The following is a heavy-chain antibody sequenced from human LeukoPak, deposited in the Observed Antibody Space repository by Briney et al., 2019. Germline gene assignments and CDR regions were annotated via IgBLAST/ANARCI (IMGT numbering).Heavy chain of an antibody. CDR1: GGSISSSSYY. J-gene: IGHJ3*02. V-gene: IGHV4-39*07. CDR3: ARGVYDYVWGSYRRDAFDI. CDR2: IYYSGST. D-gene: IGHD3-16*02. Sequence: PSETLSLTCTVSGGSISSSSYYWGWIRQPAGKGLEWIGSIYYSGSTYYNPSLKSRVTISVDTSKNQFSLKLSSVTAADTAVYYCARGVYDYVWGSYRRDAFDIWGQGTMVTVSS.